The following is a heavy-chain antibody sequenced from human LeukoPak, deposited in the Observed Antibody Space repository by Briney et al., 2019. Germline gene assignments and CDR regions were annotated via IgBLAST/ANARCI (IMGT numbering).Heavy chain of an antibody. CDR2: IISIFGTA. CDR3: ARGVGATSA. D-gene: IGHD1-26*01. V-gene: IGHV1-69*13. Sequence: SVKVSCKASGYNLTNYGMSWVGRATGQGLEWMGRIISIFGTANYAQKFQGRVTITADESTSTAYMELSSLRSEDTALYYCARGVGATSARGQGTLATVSS. J-gene: IGHJ4*02. CDR1: GYNLTNYG.